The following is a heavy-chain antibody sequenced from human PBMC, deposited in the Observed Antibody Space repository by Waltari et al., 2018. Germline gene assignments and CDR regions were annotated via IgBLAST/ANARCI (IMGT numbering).Heavy chain of an antibody. CDR1: GYTFTGYY. Sequence: QVQLVQSGAEVKKPGASVKVSCKASGYTFTGYYMHWVRQAPGQGLEWMGWVNPNSGGTNYAQKFQGRGTMTRDTSISTAYMELSRLRSDDTAVYYCARRSELVRGPLGYWGQGTLVTVSS. D-gene: IGHD3-10*01. V-gene: IGHV1-2*02. CDR3: ARRSELVRGPLGY. J-gene: IGHJ4*02. CDR2: VNPNSGGT.